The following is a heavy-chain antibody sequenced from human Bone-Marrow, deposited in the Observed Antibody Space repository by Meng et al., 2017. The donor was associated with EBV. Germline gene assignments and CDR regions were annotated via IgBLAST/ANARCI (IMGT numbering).Heavy chain of an antibody. D-gene: IGHD4-17*01. J-gene: IGHJ4*02. CDR3: VRGYDYGDYVDY. V-gene: IGHV4-39*07. CDR2: FYSVTTT. CDR1: GGSITTPNYY. Sequence: QLQLQESGPGLVKPSXXXXLIXTVSGGSITTPNYYWGWIRQPPGKGLEWIGTFYSVTTTFYNPSLRGRLIISVDTSKNQFSLRLTSVTAADTAVYYCVRGYDYGDYVDYWGQGTLVTVSS.